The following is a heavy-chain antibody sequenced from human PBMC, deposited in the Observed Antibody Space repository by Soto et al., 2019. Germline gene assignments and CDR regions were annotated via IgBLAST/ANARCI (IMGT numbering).Heavy chain of an antibody. CDR1: GFTLIDFY. V-gene: IGHV3-11*01. Sequence: GGSMRLSYAASGFTLIDFYMLWIRQATWKGLEWLSYIGGTFSKKNYADSVKGRFTISRDNAKNSVYLQLSGLRAEDTAIYYCARNPPVHGPDDAYDIWGQGTMVTVS. CDR3: ARNPPVHGPDDAYDI. J-gene: IGHJ3*02. CDR2: IGGTFSKK. D-gene: IGHD6-6*01.